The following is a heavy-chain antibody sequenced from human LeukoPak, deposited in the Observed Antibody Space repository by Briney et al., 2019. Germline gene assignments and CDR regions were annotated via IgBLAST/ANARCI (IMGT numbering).Heavy chain of an antibody. CDR3: AKDIKVGATVVTRLVY. D-gene: IGHD4-23*01. CDR1: GFTFDDYA. CDR2: INGDGGST. J-gene: IGHJ4*02. Sequence: GGSLRLSCAASGFTFDDYAMHWVRQAPGKGLEWVSLINGDGGSTYYADSVKGRFTISRDNSKNSLYLQMNSLRTEDTALYYCAKDIKVGATVVTRLVYWGQGTLVTVSS. V-gene: IGHV3-43*02.